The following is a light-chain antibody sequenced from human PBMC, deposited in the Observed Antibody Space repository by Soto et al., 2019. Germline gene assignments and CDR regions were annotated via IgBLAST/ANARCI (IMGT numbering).Light chain of an antibody. V-gene: IGLV1-40*01. CDR2: GNS. CDR3: QSYDSSLSGWV. CDR1: SSNIGAGYD. Sequence: QSVLTQPPSVSGAPGQRVTISGTGSSSNIGAGYDVHWYQQLPGTAPKLLISGNSNRPSGVPDRFSGSKSGTSASLAITGLQAEDDADYYCQSYDSSLSGWVFGGGTQLTVL. J-gene: IGLJ3*02.